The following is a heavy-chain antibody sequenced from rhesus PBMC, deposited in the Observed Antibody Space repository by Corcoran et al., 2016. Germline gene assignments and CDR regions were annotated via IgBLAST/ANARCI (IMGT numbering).Heavy chain of an antibody. CDR2: IYGSSGST. Sequence: QVQLLESGPGVVKPSETLSLTCAVSGYSISSGYDWTWIRQPPGKGLEWMGYIYGSSGSTNYNPSLKNRVTISEDTSNNHFSLKLSSVTAADTAVYYCARGLPAGPYFDYWGQGVLVTVSS. CDR1: GYSISSGYD. D-gene: IGHD6-13*01. V-gene: IGHV4-76*01. CDR3: ARGLPAGPYFDY. J-gene: IGHJ4*01.